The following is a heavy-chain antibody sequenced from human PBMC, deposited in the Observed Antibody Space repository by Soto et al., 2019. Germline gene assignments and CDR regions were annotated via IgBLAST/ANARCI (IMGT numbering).Heavy chain of an antibody. Sequence: EVQLVESGGGLVKPGGSLRLSCAASGFSVSSKYMSWVRQAPDKGLEWVSVLYTGGTIFYTDSVRGRFTISRNSSNNTLYLQMNSLRAEDTAVYYCARGCGGGSCYSDWDYWGQGTLVTVST. CDR2: LYTGGTI. CDR3: ARGCGGGSCYSDWDY. D-gene: IGHD2-15*01. J-gene: IGHJ4*02. V-gene: IGHV3-53*01. CDR1: GFSVSSKY.